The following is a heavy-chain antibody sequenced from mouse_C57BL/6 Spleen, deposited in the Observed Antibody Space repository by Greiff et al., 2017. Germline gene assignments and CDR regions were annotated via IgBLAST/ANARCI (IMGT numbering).Heavy chain of an antibody. V-gene: IGHV1-64*01. D-gene: IGHD2-5*01. Sequence: QVQLQQPGAELVKPGASVKLSCKASGYTFTSYWMHWVKQRPGQGLEWIGMIHPNSGSTNSNEKFKSKATLTVDKSSSTAYMQLSSLTSEDSAVYYGARAYYSNYFYAMDYWGQGTSVTVSS. CDR1: GYTFTSYW. CDR2: IHPNSGST. J-gene: IGHJ4*01. CDR3: ARAYYSNYFYAMDY.